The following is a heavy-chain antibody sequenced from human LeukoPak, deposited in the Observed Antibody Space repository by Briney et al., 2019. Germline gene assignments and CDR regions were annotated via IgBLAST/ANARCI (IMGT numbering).Heavy chain of an antibody. D-gene: IGHD3-9*01. V-gene: IGHV3-74*01. Sequence: GGSLRLSCAASGFTFSSYWMHWVRQAPGKGLVWVSRINSDGSSTSYADSVKGRFTISRDNAKNTLYLQMNSLRAEDTALYYCAKSGILTDGAFDIWGQGTMVTVSS. CDR2: INSDGSST. CDR1: GFTFSSYW. CDR3: AKSGILTDGAFDI. J-gene: IGHJ3*02.